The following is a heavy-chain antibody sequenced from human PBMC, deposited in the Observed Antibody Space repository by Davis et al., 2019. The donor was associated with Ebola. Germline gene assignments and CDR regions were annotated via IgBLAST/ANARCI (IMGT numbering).Heavy chain of an antibody. V-gene: IGHV4-39*01. CDR1: GGSISSSGYY. CDR2: AYYSGSSGRT. J-gene: IGHJ6*02. Sequence: MPGGSLRLSCTASGGSISSSGYYWAWIRRPPGKGLEWIGSAYYSGSSGRTHYNPSLKSRVTISADTSKNQLSLRMSSVTAADTAVYYCARQSAQEYGMDVWGQGTTVAVSS. CDR3: ARQSAQEYGMDV.